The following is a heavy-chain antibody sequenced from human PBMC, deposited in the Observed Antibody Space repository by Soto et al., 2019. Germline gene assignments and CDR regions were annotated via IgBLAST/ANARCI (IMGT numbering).Heavy chain of an antibody. V-gene: IGHV4-59*12. CDR1: GDYISSYY. D-gene: IGHD6-13*01. Sequence: PSETLSLTCTVSGDYISSYYWSWIRQPPGKGLEWIAYIYYSGNTNYNPSLKSRVTISVDTSRTQFSLKLSSVTAADTAVYYCARTYSSSWSPFDYWGQGTLVTVSS. CDR3: ARTYSSSWSPFDY. CDR2: IYYSGNT. J-gene: IGHJ4*02.